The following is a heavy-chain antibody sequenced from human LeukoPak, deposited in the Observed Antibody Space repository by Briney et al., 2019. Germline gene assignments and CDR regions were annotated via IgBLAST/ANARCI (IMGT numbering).Heavy chain of an antibody. V-gene: IGHV3-7*03. D-gene: IGHD3-16*01. CDR3: ARGGGLDV. CDR2: INHNGNVN. J-gene: IGHJ6*02. Sequence: GGSLRLSCAASGFTFSSYWMNWARQAPGKALEWVASINHNGNVNYYVDSVKGRFTISRDNAKNSLYLQMSNLRAEDTAVYFCARGGGLDVWGQGATVTVSS. CDR1: GFTFSSYW.